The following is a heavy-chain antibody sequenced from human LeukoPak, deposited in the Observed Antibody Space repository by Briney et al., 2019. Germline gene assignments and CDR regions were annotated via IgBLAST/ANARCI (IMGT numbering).Heavy chain of an antibody. Sequence: SQTLSLTCTVSGGSISSGSYYWSWIRQPAGKGLEWIGRIYTSGSTNYNPSLKSRVTISVDTSKNQFSLKLSSVTAADTAVYYCARRIMITFGGVIAQDYWGQGTLVTVSS. D-gene: IGHD3-16*02. J-gene: IGHJ4*02. CDR1: GGSISSGSYY. CDR2: IYTSGST. CDR3: ARRIMITFGGVIAQDY. V-gene: IGHV4-61*02.